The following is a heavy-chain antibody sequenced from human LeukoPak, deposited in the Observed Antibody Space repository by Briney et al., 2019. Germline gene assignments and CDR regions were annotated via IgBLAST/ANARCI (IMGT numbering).Heavy chain of an antibody. V-gene: IGHV3-23*01. Sequence: GGSLRLSCAVSGFSFSTYAVSWVRQAPGKGLEWVSAISGDGGVTSYTDSVKGRFTISKDTSKNTLFLQMNSLRADDTALYYCTQALYGGNFFGGRGTLVTVSS. CDR3: TQALYGGNFF. D-gene: IGHD4-23*01. CDR2: ISGDGGVT. J-gene: IGHJ4*02. CDR1: GFSFSTYA.